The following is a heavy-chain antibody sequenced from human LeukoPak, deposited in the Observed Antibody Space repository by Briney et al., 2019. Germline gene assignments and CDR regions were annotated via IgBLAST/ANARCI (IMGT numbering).Heavy chain of an antibody. V-gene: IGHV3-23*01. Sequence: GGSPRLSCAASGFTFSSYAMSWVRQAPGKGLEWVSAISGSGGSTYYADSVKGRFTISRDNSKNTLYLQMNSLRAEDTAVYYCAKAPSDYYYYYGMDVWGQGTTVTVSS. CDR1: GFTFSSYA. CDR2: ISGSGGST. D-gene: IGHD1-26*01. J-gene: IGHJ6*02. CDR3: AKAPSDYYYYYGMDV.